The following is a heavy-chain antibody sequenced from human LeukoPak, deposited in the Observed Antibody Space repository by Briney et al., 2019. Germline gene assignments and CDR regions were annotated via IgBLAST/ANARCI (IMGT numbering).Heavy chain of an antibody. J-gene: IGHJ4*02. CDR2: ISWNSGSI. CDR1: GFTFDDYA. D-gene: IGHD3-9*01. V-gene: IGHV3-9*01. CDR3: ARARYDILTGYRYYFDY. Sequence: GGSLRLSCAASGFTFDDYAMHWVRQAPGKGLEWVSGISWNSGSIGCADSVKGRFTISRDNAKNSLYLQMNSLRAEDTALYYCARARYDILTGYRYYFDYWGQGTLVTVSS.